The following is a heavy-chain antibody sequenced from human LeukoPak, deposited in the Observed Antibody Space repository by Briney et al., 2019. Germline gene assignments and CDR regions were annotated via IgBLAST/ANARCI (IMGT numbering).Heavy chain of an antibody. CDR3: AKDRVGGYDPYYFDY. D-gene: IGHD5-12*01. V-gene: IGHV3-74*01. Sequence: PGGSLRLSCAASGFTLSRYWMHWVRQRPGKGLVWVSRINSDGSNTNDADSVKGRFTISRDISKNTLFLQMNSLRAEDTAVYYCAKDRVGGYDPYYFDYWGQGTLVTVSS. CDR2: INSDGSNT. J-gene: IGHJ4*02. CDR1: GFTLSRYW.